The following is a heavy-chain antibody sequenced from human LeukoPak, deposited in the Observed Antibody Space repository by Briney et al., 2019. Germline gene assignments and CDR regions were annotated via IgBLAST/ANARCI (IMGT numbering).Heavy chain of an antibody. CDR3: AKDGFDYYDSSGYYYFDY. CDR1: GFTFSDYY. J-gene: IGHJ4*01. V-gene: IGHV3-23*01. Sequence: GGSLRLSCAASGFTFSDYYMSWVRQAPGKGLEWVSGISTSGGGIYYAHSVKGRFTISRDNSMNTLYLQMYSLRDDDTAVYYCAKDGFDYYDSSGYYYFDYWGHGTLVTVSS. D-gene: IGHD3-22*01. CDR2: ISTSGGGI.